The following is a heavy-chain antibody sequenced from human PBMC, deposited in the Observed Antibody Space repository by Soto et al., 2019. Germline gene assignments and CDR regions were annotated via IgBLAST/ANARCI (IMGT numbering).Heavy chain of an antibody. D-gene: IGHD2-15*01. V-gene: IGHV4-38-2*01. J-gene: IGHJ3*01. CDR1: GFSISSGNY. CDR3: ARARWYDAFNV. Sequence: SETLSLTCAVSGFSISSGNYWGWIRKHPGKGLEWIGSVYHGGNTYCNPSLKSLVSISIDLSKNQFSLKLTSVTAADTAAYYCARARWYDAFNVWGQGTVVTVSS. CDR2: VYHGGNT.